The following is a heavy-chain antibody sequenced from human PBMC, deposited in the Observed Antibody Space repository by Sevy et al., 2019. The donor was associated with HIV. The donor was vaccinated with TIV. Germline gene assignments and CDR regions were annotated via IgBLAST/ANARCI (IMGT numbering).Heavy chain of an antibody. V-gene: IGHV1-2*02. CDR3: ARDIEGVAGKGGY. D-gene: IGHD6-19*01. CDR2: INPNSGGT. CDR1: GYTFTGYY. J-gene: IGHJ4*02. Sequence: ATVKVSCKASGYTFTGYYMHWVRQAPGQGLERMGWINPNSGGTNYAQKFQGRVTMTRDTSISTAYMELSRLRSDDTAVYYCARDIEGVAGKGGYWGQGTTVLVSS.